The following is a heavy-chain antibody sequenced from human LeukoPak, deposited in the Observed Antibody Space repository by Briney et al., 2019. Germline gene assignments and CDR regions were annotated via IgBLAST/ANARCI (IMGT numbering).Heavy chain of an antibody. J-gene: IGHJ4*02. CDR1: GYTFTGYY. Sequence: ASVKVSCKASGYTFTGYYMHWVRQAPGQGLEWMGWINPNSGGTNYAQKFQGRVTMTRDTSISTAYMELSRLRSDGTAVYYCATDYYDSSGYDPFDYWGQGTLVTVSS. D-gene: IGHD3-22*01. V-gene: IGHV1-2*02. CDR3: ATDYYDSSGYDPFDY. CDR2: INPNSGGT.